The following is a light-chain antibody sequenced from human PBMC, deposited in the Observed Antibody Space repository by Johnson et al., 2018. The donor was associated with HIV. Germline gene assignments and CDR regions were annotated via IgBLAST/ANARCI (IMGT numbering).Light chain of an antibody. J-gene: IGLJ1*01. CDR2: DNN. V-gene: IGLV1-51*01. Sequence: QSVLTQPPSVSAAPGQTVTISCSGSSSNIGNNYVSWYQQLPGTAPKLLIYDNNKRPSGIPDRFSGSKSGTSATLGITGLQTGDEADYYCGTWDTSLGTEFFGTGTKVTAL. CDR1: SSNIGNNY. CDR3: GTWDTSLGTEF.